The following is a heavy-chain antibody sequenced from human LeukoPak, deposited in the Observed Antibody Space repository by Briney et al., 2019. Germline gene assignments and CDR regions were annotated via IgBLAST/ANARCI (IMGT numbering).Heavy chain of an antibody. Sequence: GGSLRLSCEASGFSFTNAWMNWVRLAPGKGLEWVGRLKSRVDGGAADYAAPVKGRFTISRDDSKSTLYLQMVSLRAEDTAVYYCARDFLRGAPDYLDLWGQGTLVTVSS. CDR3: ARDFLRGAPDYLDL. J-gene: IGHJ4*02. CDR2: LKSRVDGGAA. V-gene: IGHV3-15*01. D-gene: IGHD3-10*01. CDR1: GFSFTNAW.